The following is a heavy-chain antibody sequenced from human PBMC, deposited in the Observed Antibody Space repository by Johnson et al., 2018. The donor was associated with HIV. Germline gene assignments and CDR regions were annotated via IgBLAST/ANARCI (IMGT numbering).Heavy chain of an antibody. V-gene: IGHV3-9*01. CDR2: ISWNSGSI. CDR1: GFTFDDYA. CDR3: ATEYSSSSAFHAFDI. J-gene: IGHJ3*02. Sequence: EVQLVESGGGLVQPGRSPRLSCAASGFTFDDYAMHWVRQAPGKGLEWVSGISWNSGSIGYADSVKGRFTISRDNAKNSLYLQMNSLRAEDTALYYCATEYSSSSAFHAFDIWGQGTMVTVSS. D-gene: IGHD6-6*01.